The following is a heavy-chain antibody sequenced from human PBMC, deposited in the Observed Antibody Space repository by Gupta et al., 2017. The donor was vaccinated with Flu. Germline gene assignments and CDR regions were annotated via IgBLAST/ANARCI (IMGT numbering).Heavy chain of an antibody. CDR1: FSSYA. D-gene: IGHD2-15*01. J-gene: IGHJ4*02. CDR3: ERKAGGHCSGDTCYSFDY. Sequence: FSSYAITWVRQAPGQGLEWMGGVIPVFGPTIYAQKFQGRVTITADESTGTAYMELGSLTSDDTAFYYCERKAGGHCSGDTCYSFDYWGQGTLVTVSS. V-gene: IGHV1-69*01. CDR2: VIPVFGPT.